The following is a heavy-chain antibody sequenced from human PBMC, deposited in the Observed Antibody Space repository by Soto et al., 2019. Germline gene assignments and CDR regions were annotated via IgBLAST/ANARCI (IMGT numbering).Heavy chain of an antibody. Sequence: ASVKVSCKASGYTFTSYYMHWVRQAPGQGLEWMGIINPSGGSTNYAQKFQGRVTMTRDTSTSTAYMELSRLRSDDTAVYYCAREYSSSWYNGYNWFDPWGQGTLVTVSS. J-gene: IGHJ5*02. CDR3: AREYSSSWYNGYNWFDP. CDR2: INPSGGST. CDR1: GYTFTSYY. D-gene: IGHD6-13*01. V-gene: IGHV1-46*01.